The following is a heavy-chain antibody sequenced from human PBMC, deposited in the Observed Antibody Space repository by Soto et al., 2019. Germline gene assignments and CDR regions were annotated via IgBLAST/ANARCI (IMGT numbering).Heavy chain of an antibody. D-gene: IGHD3-22*01. CDR2: ISSSSSYI. V-gene: IGHV3-21*01. Sequence: GGSLRLSCAASGFTFSSYSMNWVRQAPGKGLEWVSPISSSSSYIYYADSAKGRFTISRDNAKNSLYLQMNSLRAEDTAVYYCARGGYYDSSGYRSTFDYWGQGTLVTVSS. J-gene: IGHJ4*02. CDR1: GFTFSSYS. CDR3: ARGGYYDSSGYRSTFDY.